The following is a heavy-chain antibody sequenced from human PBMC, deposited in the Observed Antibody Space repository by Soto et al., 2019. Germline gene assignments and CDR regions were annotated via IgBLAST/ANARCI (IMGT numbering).Heavy chain of an antibody. CDR2: IYYSGST. CDR3: VRSNFCDY. J-gene: IGHJ4*02. V-gene: IGHV4-59*01. Sequence: SETLSLTRPVSGGSISSYYWTWIRQFPGKGPEWIGNIYYSGSTNDNPFLQRRVTISVDSSKNQFSLKLSSVTAADTAVYYCVRSNFCDYWGRGTLGT. CDR1: GGSISSYY.